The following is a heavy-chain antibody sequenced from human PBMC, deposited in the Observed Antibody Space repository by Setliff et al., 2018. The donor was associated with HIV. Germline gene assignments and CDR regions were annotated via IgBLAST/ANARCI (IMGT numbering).Heavy chain of an antibody. CDR1: GYSFTTYG. J-gene: IGHJ2*01. D-gene: IGHD1-1*01. CDR2: ISVYNGQT. Sequence: ASVKVSCKASGYSFTTYGISWVRQAPGQGLEWVGWISVYNGQTLYAQKVQDRITVTMDIPKDTAYMELRGLTPDDTPVYYCARGHNFYWYFDLWGAGTLVTVSS. V-gene: IGHV1-18*01. CDR3: ARGHNFYWYFDL.